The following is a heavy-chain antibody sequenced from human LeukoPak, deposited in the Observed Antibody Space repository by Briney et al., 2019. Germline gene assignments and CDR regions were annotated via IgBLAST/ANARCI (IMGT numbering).Heavy chain of an antibody. D-gene: IGHD3-10*01. CDR1: GGSFSGYY. J-gene: IGHJ4*02. CDR3: ARGWRITMVRGVIPNRYFDY. Sequence: SETLSLTCAVYGGSFSGYYWSWIRQAPGKGLEWVGKINHSGSTNYNPSLKSRVTISVDTSKNQFSLKLSSVTAADTAVYYCARGWRITMVRGVIPNRYFDYWGQGTLFTVSS. CDR2: INHSGST. V-gene: IGHV4-34*01.